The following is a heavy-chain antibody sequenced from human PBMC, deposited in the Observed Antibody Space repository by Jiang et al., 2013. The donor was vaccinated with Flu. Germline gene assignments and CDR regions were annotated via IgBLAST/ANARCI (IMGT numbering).Heavy chain of an antibody. J-gene: IGHJ5*02. Sequence: PGLVKPSQTLSLTCTVSGGSISSGDYYWSWIRQPPGKGLEWIGYIYYSGXTYYNPSLKSRVTISVDTSKNQFSLKLSSVTAADTAXYYCARVIGATDVVPAAMRDKLDLRESXWFDPWGQGTLVTVSS. D-gene: IGHD2-2*01. V-gene: IGHV4-30-4*01. CDR2: IYYSGXT. CDR1: GGSISSGDYY. CDR3: ARVIGATDVVPAAMRDKLDLRESXWFDP.